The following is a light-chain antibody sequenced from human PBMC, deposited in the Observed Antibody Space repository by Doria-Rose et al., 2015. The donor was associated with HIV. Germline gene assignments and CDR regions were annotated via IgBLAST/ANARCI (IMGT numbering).Light chain of an antibody. J-gene: IGKJ1*01. CDR3: QKYDSAPRT. Sequence: TQSPSSLSVSVGDRVTITCRASQGISTYLAWWQQKPGKVPKLLIYTASTLQSGAPSRFSGSGSGADFTLTISSLQPEDVATYYCQKYDSAPRTFGQGTKVEIK. CDR1: QGISTY. CDR2: TAS. V-gene: IGKV1-27*01.